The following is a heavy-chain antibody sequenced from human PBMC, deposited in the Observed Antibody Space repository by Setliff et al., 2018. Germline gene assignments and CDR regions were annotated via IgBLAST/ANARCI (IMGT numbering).Heavy chain of an antibody. D-gene: IGHD5-18*01. V-gene: IGHV7-4-1*02. CDR3: ARDTGVRGHESSGYSYGSVDY. CDR1: GYTFTSYP. J-gene: IGHJ4*02. CDR2: INTKTGNP. Sequence: ASVKVSCKASGYTFTSYPINWVRQAPGQGLEWMGWINTKTGNPAYAQAFTGRLIFSLDTSVNTAYLQITSLKAEDTAVYYCARDTGVRGHESSGYSYGSVDYWGQGTLVTVSS.